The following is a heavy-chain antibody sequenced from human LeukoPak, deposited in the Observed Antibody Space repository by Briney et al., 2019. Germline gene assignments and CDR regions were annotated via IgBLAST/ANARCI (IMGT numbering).Heavy chain of an antibody. CDR1: GDTLSSYS. D-gene: IGHD3-22*01. Sequence: SVKVSCKASGDTLSSYSISWVRQAPGQGLEWMGRILPIPGVTDYSQKFQGRVTITADTSTRTAYMELSSLRSEDTAMYYCARQKYEYDSRVEFDVWGQGTMVTVSS. V-gene: IGHV1-69*02. CDR2: ILPIPGVT. CDR3: ARQKYEYDSRVEFDV. J-gene: IGHJ3*01.